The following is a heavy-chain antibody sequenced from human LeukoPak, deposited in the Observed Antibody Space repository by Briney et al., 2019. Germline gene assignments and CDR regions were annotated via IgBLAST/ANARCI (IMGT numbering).Heavy chain of an antibody. J-gene: IGHJ4*02. V-gene: IGHV4-31*03. CDR2: TYYSGST. CDR3: AAGVAAAHFDY. D-gene: IGHD2-15*01. CDR1: GGSISSGGYY. Sequence: SQTLSLTCTVSGGSISSGGYYWSWIRQHPGKGLEWIGYTYYSGSTYYNPSLKSRVTISVDTSKNQFSLKLSSVTAADTAVYYCAAGVAAAHFDYWGQGTLVTVSS.